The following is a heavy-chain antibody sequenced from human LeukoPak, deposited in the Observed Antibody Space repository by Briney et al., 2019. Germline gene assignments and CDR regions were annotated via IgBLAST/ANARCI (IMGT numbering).Heavy chain of an antibody. CDR1: GLTFSYYA. CDR2: IGTKVYGGTT. CDR3: AGGNLWSGYWIDY. V-gene: IGHV3-49*04. D-gene: IGHD3-3*01. Sequence: PGGSLRLSCTGSGLTFSYYALTWVRQAPGKGLEWVGFIGTKVYGGTTEYAASVKGRFTISRDDSKSIVYLHMNSLKTDDTAVYYYAGGNLWSGYWIDYWGQGTLLTVST. J-gene: IGHJ4*02.